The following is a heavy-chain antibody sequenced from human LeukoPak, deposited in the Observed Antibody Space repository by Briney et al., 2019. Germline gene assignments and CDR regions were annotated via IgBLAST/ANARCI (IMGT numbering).Heavy chain of an antibody. J-gene: IGHJ5*02. CDR1: GGSFSGYY. Sequence: SETLSLTCAVYGGSFSGYYWSWIRQPPGKGLEWIGEINHSGSTNYNPSLKSRVTISVDTSKNQFSLKLSSVTAADTAVYYCARDPIPGYSSSWYGFDPWGQGTLVAVSS. CDR3: ARDPIPGYSSSWYGFDP. CDR2: INHSGST. V-gene: IGHV4-34*01. D-gene: IGHD6-13*01.